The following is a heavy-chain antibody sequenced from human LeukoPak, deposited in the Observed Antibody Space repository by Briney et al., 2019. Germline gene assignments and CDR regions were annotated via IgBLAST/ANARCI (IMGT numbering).Heavy chain of an antibody. V-gene: IGHV3-7*01. Sequence: GGSLRLSCAASGFTFSSYWMSWVRQAPGKGLEWVANIKQDGSEKYYVDSVKGRFTISRDNAKNSLYLQMNSLRAEDTAVYNCARDADYDFWSGYSKGWFDPWGQGTLVTVSS. CDR3: ARDADYDFWSGYSKGWFDP. CDR2: IKQDGSEK. D-gene: IGHD3-3*01. J-gene: IGHJ5*02. CDR1: GFTFSSYW.